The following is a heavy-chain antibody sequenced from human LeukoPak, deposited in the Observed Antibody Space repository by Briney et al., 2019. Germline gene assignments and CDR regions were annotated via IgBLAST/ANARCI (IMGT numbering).Heavy chain of an antibody. V-gene: IGHV3-23*01. CDR2: ISGGGGNT. CDR3: ARIGYSGYGYYFDY. Sequence: GGSLRLSCAASGFTFSSYVMSWVRQAPGKGLQWVSAISGGGGNTYDADSVKGRFTISRDNSKNTLYLQMNSLRAEDTAVYYCARIGYSGYGYYFDYWGQGTLVTVSS. J-gene: IGHJ4*02. CDR1: GFTFSSYV. D-gene: IGHD5-12*01.